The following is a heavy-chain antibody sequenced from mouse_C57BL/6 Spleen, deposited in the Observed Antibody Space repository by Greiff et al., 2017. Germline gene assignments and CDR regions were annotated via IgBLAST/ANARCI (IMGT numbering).Heavy chain of an antibody. D-gene: IGHD1-1*01. CDR1: GYTFTSYW. CDR2: IDPRSGGT. J-gene: IGHJ2*01. CDR3: ARGEYYGGLDY. V-gene: IGHV1-62-3*01. Sequence: QVQLQQPGAELVKPGASVKLSCKASGYTFTSYWMHWVKQRPGRGLEWIGRIDPRSGGTKYNEKFKGKATLTVDKPSSTAYMQLSSLTSEDSAVYYCARGEYYGGLDYWGQGTTLTVSS.